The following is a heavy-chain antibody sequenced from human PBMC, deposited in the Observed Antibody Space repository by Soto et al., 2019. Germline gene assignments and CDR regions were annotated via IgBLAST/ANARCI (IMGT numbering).Heavy chain of an antibody. CDR3: ANRDTSMINRYYYGMDV. V-gene: IGHV3-23*01. Sequence: EAQLLESGGGLVQPGGSLRLSSAASGFMFSSYAMSWGRQAPGKGLDWVSAISGSGGSTYYADSVKGRFTISRDNSKNTLYLQMNSLRAEHTAVYYCANRDTSMINRYYYGMDVWGQGTTGPGSS. J-gene: IGHJ6*02. D-gene: IGHD5-18*01. CDR2: ISGSGGST. CDR1: GFMFSSYA.